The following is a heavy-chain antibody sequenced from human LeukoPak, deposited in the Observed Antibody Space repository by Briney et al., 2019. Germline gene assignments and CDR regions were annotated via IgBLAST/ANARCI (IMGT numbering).Heavy chain of an antibody. CDR1: DGSFTGYF. J-gene: IGHJ4*02. CDR3: ARDPTTVMTVPWYFDT. D-gene: IGHD4-11*01. CDR2: NNHRGST. V-gene: IGHV4-34*01. Sequence: SETLSLTCAVYDGSFTGYFWNWIRQSPAKGLEWIGENNHRGSTNYNPSLKSRLTISVDTSKNQFSLRLTSVTAADTGVYFCARDPTTVMTVPWYFDTWGQGTLVTVSS.